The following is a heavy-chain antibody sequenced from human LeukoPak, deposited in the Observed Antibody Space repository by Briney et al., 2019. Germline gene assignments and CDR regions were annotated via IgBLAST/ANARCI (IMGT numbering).Heavy chain of an antibody. D-gene: IGHD2-2*03. CDR1: GGTFSSYS. CDR3: ATGYCSSTNCRIDY. CDR2: IIPIIDIA. V-gene: IGHV1-69*02. Sequence: ASVKVSCKAPGGTFSSYSISWVRQAPGQGLEWMGRIIPIIDIANYAQKFQGRVTLTADKSTSTAYMELSSLRSEDTAMYYCATGYCSSTNCRIDYWGQGTLVSVSS. J-gene: IGHJ4*02.